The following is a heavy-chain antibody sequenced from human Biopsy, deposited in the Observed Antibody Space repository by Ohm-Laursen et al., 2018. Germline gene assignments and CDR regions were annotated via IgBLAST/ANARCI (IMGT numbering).Heavy chain of an antibody. V-gene: IGHV4-31*01. CDR1: GGSISSGGSY. Sequence: TLSLTCTVSGGSISSGGSYWSWIRRRPGKGLEWIGYTFNSANTYYNPSLKNLITISGDTSKNQFSLKLNSVTAADTAVYYCARGDYFDSNGYFWFDPWGQGTLVTVSS. CDR3: ARGDYFDSNGYFWFDP. D-gene: IGHD3-22*01. CDR2: TFNSANT. J-gene: IGHJ5*02.